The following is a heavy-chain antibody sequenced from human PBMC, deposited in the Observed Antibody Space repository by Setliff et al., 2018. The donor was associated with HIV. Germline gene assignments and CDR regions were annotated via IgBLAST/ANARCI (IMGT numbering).Heavy chain of an antibody. V-gene: IGHV1-69*05. D-gene: IGHD3-10*01. J-gene: IGHJ4*02. CDR2: IIPMYGVT. CDR3: ARGGSPWVRGVKEGYFDY. Sequence: WASVKVSCKASGGTFSSYVISWVRQAPGQGPEWMGGIIPMYGVTNYAQKFQGRVTITTDESTSTAYMELSSLRSEDTAVYYCARGGSPWVRGVKEGYFDYWGQGTLVTGSS. CDR1: GGTFSSYV.